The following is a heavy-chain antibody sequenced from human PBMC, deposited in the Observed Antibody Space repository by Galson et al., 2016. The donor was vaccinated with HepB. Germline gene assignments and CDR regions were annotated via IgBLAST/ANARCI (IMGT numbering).Heavy chain of an antibody. CDR1: GGSVSSGSYY. V-gene: IGHV4-61*01. CDR2: IYYSGST. J-gene: IGHJ4*02. D-gene: IGHD3-3*01. Sequence: LSLTCTVSGGSVSSGSYYWSWIRQPPGKGLEWIGYIYYSGSTNYNPSLKSRVTVSVDTSKNQFSLKLSSVTAADTAVYYCARTYYDFWSSQQRDRYFDYWGQGTLVTVSS. CDR3: ARTYYDFWSSQQRDRYFDY.